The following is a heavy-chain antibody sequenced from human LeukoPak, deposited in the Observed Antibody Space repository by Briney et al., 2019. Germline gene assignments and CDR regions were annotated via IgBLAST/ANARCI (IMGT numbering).Heavy chain of an antibody. J-gene: IGHJ5*02. Sequence: GASVKVSCKASGYTFTGYYMHWVRQAPGQGLEWMGWINPNSGGTNYAQKFQGRVTMTRDTSISTAYMELSRLRSDDTAVYYCARDEFGISGESEEYNWFDPWGQGTLVTVSS. V-gene: IGHV1-2*02. CDR1: GYTFTGYY. CDR2: INPNSGGT. CDR3: ARDEFGISGESEEYNWFDP. D-gene: IGHD3-10*01.